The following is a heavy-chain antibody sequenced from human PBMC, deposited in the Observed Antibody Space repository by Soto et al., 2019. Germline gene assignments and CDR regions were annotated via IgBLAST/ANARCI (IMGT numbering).Heavy chain of an antibody. V-gene: IGHV3-23*01. Sequence: GGSLRLSCAASTFIFTNYAMSWVRQAPGEGLEWVPAISGSGGTTYYAESVKGRFSISRDNSKNTLYLQLNSLRVEDTAIYYCATISDRGIAAALDFWGQGTLVTVSS. D-gene: IGHD6-13*01. CDR2: ISGSGGTT. CDR3: ATISDRGIAAALDF. J-gene: IGHJ4*02. CDR1: TFIFTNYA.